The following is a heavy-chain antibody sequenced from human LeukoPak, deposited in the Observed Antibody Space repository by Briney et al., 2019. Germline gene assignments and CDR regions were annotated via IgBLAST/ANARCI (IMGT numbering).Heavy chain of an antibody. V-gene: IGHV4-30-4*08. J-gene: IGHJ6*03. CDR2: IYYSGST. Sequence: SETLSLTCTVSGGSISSGDYYWSWIRQPPGKGLEWIGYIYYSGSTYYNPSLKSRVTISVDTSKNQFSLKLSSVTAADTAVYYCARDYGSSWYATLGYYYYYMDVWGKGTTVTVSS. CDR3: ARDYGSSWYATLGYYYYYMDV. D-gene: IGHD6-13*01. CDR1: GGSISSGDYY.